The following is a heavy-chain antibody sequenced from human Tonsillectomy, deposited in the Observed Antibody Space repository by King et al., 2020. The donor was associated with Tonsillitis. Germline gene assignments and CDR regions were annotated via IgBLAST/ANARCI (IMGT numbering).Heavy chain of an antibody. D-gene: IGHD3-3*01. J-gene: IGHJ4*02. Sequence: VQLVESGGGLVQPGGSLRLSCAASGFTFSSYAMSWVRQAPGKGLEWGSAISGSGGSTYYADSVKGRFTISRNNSKNTLYLQTNSLRAEDTAVYYCAKGRRQLFGVVIPLDYWGQGTLVTVSS. CDR3: AKGRRQLFGVVIPLDY. V-gene: IGHV3-23*04. CDR2: ISGSGGST. CDR1: GFTFSSYA.